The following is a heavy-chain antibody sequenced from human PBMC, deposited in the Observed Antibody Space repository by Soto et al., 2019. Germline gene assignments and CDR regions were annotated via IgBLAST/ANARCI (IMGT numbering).Heavy chain of an antibody. CDR1: GYTFTSYA. CDR3: AKSATVPAAIAY. CDR2: INAGNGNT. J-gene: IGHJ4*02. V-gene: IGHV1-3*01. D-gene: IGHD2-2*02. Sequence: QVQLVQSGAEVKKPGASVKVSCKASGYTFTSYAMHWVRQARGQRLEWMGWINAGNGNTKYSQKFQGRVTITRDTSASTASMELSSLRSEDTAVYYCAKSATVPAAIAYWGQGTLVTVSS.